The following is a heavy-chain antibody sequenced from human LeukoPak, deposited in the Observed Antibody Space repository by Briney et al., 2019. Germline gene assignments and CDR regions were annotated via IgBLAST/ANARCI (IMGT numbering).Heavy chain of an antibody. Sequence: KPSETLSLTCTVSGGSISSYYWSWIRQPPGKGLEWIGYIYYSGSTNYNPSLKSRVTISVDTSKNQFSLKLSSVTAADTAVYYCARGTRNWFDPWGQGTLVTVSS. V-gene: IGHV4-59*01. D-gene: IGHD2-2*01. CDR1: GGSISSYY. CDR3: ARGTRNWFDP. J-gene: IGHJ5*02. CDR2: IYYSGST.